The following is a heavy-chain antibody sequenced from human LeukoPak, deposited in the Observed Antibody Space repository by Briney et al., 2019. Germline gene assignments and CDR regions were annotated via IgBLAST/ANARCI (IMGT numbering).Heavy chain of an antibody. V-gene: IGHV4-59*08. CDR2: IYSSGAT. Sequence: SETLSLTCTVSGGSVSVYYWSWIRQPPGRGLEWIGYIYSSGATLYSPSLKSLVTMSVDTSENQFSLRLSSVTAADTAVYYCARHDDVPVIRRGFDLWGQGTLVTVSS. D-gene: IGHD3-10*01. CDR3: ARHDDVPVIRRGFDL. CDR1: GGSVSVYY. J-gene: IGHJ5*02.